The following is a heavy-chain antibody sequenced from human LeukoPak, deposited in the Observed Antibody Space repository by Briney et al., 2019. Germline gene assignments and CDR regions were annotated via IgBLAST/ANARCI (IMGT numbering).Heavy chain of an antibody. CDR2: IYYGGST. Sequence: PSETLSLTCTVSGGSISSYYWSWIRQPPGKGLEWIGYIYYGGSTNYNPSLKSRVTISVDTSKNQFSLKLSSVTAADTAVYYCATFDVGASNFDYWGQGTLVTVSS. CDR3: ATFDVGASNFDY. V-gene: IGHV4-59*08. CDR1: GGSISSYY. J-gene: IGHJ4*02. D-gene: IGHD1-26*01.